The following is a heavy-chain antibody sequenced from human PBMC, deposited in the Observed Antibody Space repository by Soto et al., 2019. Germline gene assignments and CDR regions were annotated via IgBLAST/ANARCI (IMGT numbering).Heavy chain of an antibody. D-gene: IGHD3-10*01. CDR1: GFTFSSYW. Sequence: GGSLRLSCAASGFTFSSYWMSWVRQAPGKGREWEANIKQDGSEKYYGDSVKGRFTISRDNAKNSLYLQMISLRAEDTAVYYCARDSGDYGDYWGQGTLVTVSS. CDR2: IKQDGSEK. J-gene: IGHJ4*02. V-gene: IGHV3-7*01. CDR3: ARDSGDYGDY.